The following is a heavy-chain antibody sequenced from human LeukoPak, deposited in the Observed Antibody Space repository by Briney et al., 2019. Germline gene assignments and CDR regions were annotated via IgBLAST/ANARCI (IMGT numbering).Heavy chain of an antibody. CDR2: IKEDGSEK. CDR3: ARTRHGYWGY. Sequence: GGSLRLSCAASGFTFSSYWMSWVRQAPGKGLEWVADIKEDGSEKNYVDSVKGRFTISRDNAKNSLYLHMNSLRAEDTAVYYCARTRHGYWGYWGQGTLVTVSS. CDR1: GFTFSSYW. D-gene: IGHD5-18*01. V-gene: IGHV3-7*05. J-gene: IGHJ4*02.